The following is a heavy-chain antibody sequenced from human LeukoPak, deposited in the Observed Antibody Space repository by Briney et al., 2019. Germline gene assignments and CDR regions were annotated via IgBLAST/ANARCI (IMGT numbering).Heavy chain of an antibody. V-gene: IGHV3-7*01. CDR1: GFTVSSNY. Sequence: GGSLRLSCAASGFTVSSNYMNWVRQAPGKGLEWMANIKPDGSEQYYVDSVRGRFTISRDNAKNSLYLQMSSLRADDTAVYYCARDEIYYDSSGEAFDIWGQGTMVTVSS. CDR2: IKPDGSEQ. J-gene: IGHJ3*02. CDR3: ARDEIYYDSSGEAFDI. D-gene: IGHD3-22*01.